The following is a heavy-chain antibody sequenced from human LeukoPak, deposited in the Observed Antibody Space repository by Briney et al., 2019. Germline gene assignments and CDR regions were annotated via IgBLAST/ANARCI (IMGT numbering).Heavy chain of an antibody. J-gene: IGHJ4*02. D-gene: IGHD6-19*01. V-gene: IGHV4-59*12. CDR2: IYYSGST. CDR1: GGSISSYY. CDR3: ATSIAVAGTLDY. Sequence: SETLSLTCTVSGGSISSYYWSWIRQPPGKGLEWIGYIYYSGSTNYNPSLKSRVTISVDRSKNQFSLKLSSVTAADTAVYYCATSIAVAGTLDYWGQGTLVTVSS.